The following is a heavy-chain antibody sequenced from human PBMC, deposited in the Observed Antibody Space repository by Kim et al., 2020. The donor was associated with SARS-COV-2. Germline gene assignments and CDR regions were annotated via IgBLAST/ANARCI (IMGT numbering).Heavy chain of an antibody. CDR2: INPDGSGK. V-gene: IGHV3-7*01. D-gene: IGHD3-10*01. J-gene: IGHJ4*02. CDR3: ARDPLWGALDY. Sequence: GGSLRLSCEASGFSFSNSWMTWVRQAPGKRLEWVAIINPDGSGKDHVDSVKGRFTISRDNAESSVYLHMDSLRADDTAVYFCARDPLWGALDYWGRGTLVTVSS. CDR1: GFSFSNSW.